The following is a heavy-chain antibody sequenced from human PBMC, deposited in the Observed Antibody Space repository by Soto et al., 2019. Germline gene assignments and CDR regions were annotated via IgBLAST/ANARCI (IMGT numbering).Heavy chain of an antibody. CDR1: GFTVSSYD. J-gene: IGHJ4*02. D-gene: IGHD3-10*01. Sequence: QVQQVESGGGVVQPGRSLRLSCAASGFTVSSYDMHWVRQAPGKGLEWVAVISYDGSNKYYADSVKGRFTISRDNSKNTLYLQMNSLRAEDTAVYYCALWFGAFDYWGQGTLVTVSS. CDR3: ALWFGAFDY. CDR2: ISYDGSNK. V-gene: IGHV3-30*03.